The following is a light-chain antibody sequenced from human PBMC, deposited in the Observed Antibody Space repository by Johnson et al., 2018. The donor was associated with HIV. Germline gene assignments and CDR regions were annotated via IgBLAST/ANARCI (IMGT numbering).Light chain of an antibody. V-gene: IGLV1-51*01. J-gene: IGLJ1*01. CDR2: DNN. Sequence: QSVLTQPPSVSAAPGQKVTISCSGSSSNIGNNYVSWYQQLPGTAPKLLIYDNNKRPSGIPDRFSVSKSGTSATLGITGLQTGDEADYYCGTWGGVFGTGTKVTVL. CDR3: GTWGGV. CDR1: SSNIGNNY.